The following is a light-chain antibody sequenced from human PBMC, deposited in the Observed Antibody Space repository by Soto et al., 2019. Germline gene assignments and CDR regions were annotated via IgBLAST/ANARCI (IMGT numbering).Light chain of an antibody. J-gene: IGKJ4*01. CDR1: QSVSSSY. CDR2: GAS. V-gene: IGKV3-20*01. CDR3: QKYNGVPLT. Sequence: IVLTQSPGTLSLSPGEIATLSFRASQSVSSSYLAWYQQKPGRAPRLLIYGASSRATGIPDRFSGSGSGTEFTLTISSLQSEDFATYYCQKYNGVPLTFGGGTKVDIK.